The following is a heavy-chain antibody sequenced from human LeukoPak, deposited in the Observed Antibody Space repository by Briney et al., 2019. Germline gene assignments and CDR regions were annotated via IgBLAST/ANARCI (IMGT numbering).Heavy chain of an antibody. J-gene: IGHJ4*02. CDR2: ISGSGDNT. CDR3: AKASVWTMVRVVSYFDE. CDR1: GFTFSSYG. V-gene: IGHV3-23*01. Sequence: GETLRLSCAASGFTFSSYGMTWVRQAPGKGLEWVSGISGSGDNTWYADSVKGRFTISRNNSKKTLDLQMHSLRAEDTAIYYCAKASVWTMVRVVSYFDEWGQGIQVTVSS. D-gene: IGHD3-10*01.